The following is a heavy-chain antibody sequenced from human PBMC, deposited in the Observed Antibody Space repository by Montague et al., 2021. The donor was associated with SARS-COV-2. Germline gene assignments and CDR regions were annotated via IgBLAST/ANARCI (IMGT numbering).Heavy chain of an antibody. CDR3: ARLLTGSDAFDI. D-gene: IGHD3-9*01. J-gene: IGHJ3*02. CDR1: GGSISSDSYY. V-gene: IGHV4-39*01. CDR2: IYYTGNT. Sequence: SETLSLTCTVSGGSISSDSYYWGWIRQPPGKGLEWTGYIYYTGNTYYSPSLKSRLTISVDASKNQFSLKLSSVTAADTAMFYCARLLTGSDAFDIWGQGTMVTVSS.